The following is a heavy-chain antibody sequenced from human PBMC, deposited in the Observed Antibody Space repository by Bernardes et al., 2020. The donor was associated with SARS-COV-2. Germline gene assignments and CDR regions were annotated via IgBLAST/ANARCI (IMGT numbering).Heavy chain of an antibody. CDR3: ARDPGMGFDF. CDR1: GFTLSHNS. Sequence: GGSLRLSCAASGFTLSHNSMNWVRQAPGKGLEWISYISNSGRTIYYADSVKGRFTISRDNAKNSLYLEMNSLRAEDTAIYYCARDPGMGFDFWGQGTLVTVSS. D-gene: IGHD3-10*01. CDR2: ISNSGRTI. J-gene: IGHJ4*02. V-gene: IGHV3-48*01.